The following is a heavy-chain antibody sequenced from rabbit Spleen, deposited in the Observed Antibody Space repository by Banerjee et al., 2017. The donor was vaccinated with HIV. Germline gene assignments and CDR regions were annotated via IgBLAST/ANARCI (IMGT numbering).Heavy chain of an antibody. D-gene: IGHD1-1*01. V-gene: IGHV1S45*01. Sequence: QEQLVESGGGLVKPEGSLTLTCKASGVSLNGKDVMCWVRQAPGKGLEWIACINIVTGKSVYASWAKGRFMMSRTSSTTVTLQMTSLTAADTATYFCARDLVSVIGWNFNLWGPGTLVTVS. CDR2: INIVTGKS. J-gene: IGHJ4*01. CDR3: ARDLVSVIGWNFNL. CDR1: GVSLNGKDV.